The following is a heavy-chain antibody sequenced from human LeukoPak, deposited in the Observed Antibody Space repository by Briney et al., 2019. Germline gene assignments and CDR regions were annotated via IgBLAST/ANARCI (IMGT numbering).Heavy chain of an antibody. V-gene: IGHV4-34*01. CDR2: INHSGST. CDR1: GGSFSGYY. J-gene: IGHJ5*02. Sequence: SETLSLTCAVYGGSFSGYYWSWIRQPPGKGLEWIGEINHSGSTNYNPSLKSRVTISVDTSRNQFSLKLSSVTAADTAVYYCARGGGMVRGVAYNWFDPWGQGTLVTVSS. D-gene: IGHD3-10*01. CDR3: ARGGGMVRGVAYNWFDP.